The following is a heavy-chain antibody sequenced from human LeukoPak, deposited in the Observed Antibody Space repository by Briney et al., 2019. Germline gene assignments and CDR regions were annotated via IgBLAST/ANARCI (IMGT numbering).Heavy chain of an antibody. V-gene: IGHV3-30*04. CDR3: ARGRITMIKGYFDY. D-gene: IGHD3-22*01. Sequence: GGSLRLSCAASGFTFSSYAMHWVRQAPGKGLEWVAVISYDGSNKYYADSVKSRFTISRDNSKNTLYLQMNSLRAEDTAVYYCARGRITMIKGYFDYWGQGTLVTVSS. J-gene: IGHJ4*02. CDR2: ISYDGSNK. CDR1: GFTFSSYA.